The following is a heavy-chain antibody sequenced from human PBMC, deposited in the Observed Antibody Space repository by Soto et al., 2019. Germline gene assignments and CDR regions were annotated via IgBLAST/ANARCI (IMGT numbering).Heavy chain of an antibody. CDR2: ISSSSSTI. J-gene: IGHJ4*02. V-gene: IGHV3-48*02. D-gene: IGHD5-18*01. Sequence: GGSLRLSCAASGFTFRSYHMHWVRQAPGKGLEWVSFISSSSSTIYYADSVKGRFTISRDNAKNSLYLQMNSLRDEDTAVYYCARDRGYTYGFDFWGQGALVTVSS. CDR1: GFTFRSYH. CDR3: ARDRGYTYGFDF.